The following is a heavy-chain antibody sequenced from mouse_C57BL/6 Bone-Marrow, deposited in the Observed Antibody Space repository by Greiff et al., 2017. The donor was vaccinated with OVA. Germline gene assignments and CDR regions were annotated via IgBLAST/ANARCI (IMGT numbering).Heavy chain of an antibody. D-gene: IGHD1-1*01. CDR3: ARHYYGTY. V-gene: IGHV5-6*01. Sequence: EVMLVESGGDLVKPGGSLKLSCAASGFTFSSYGMSWVRQTPDKRLEWVATISSGGSYTYYPDSVKGRFTISRDNAKNTLYLQMSSLKSEDTAMYYCARHYYGTYWGQGTLVTVSA. CDR2: ISSGGSYT. J-gene: IGHJ3*01. CDR1: GFTFSSYG.